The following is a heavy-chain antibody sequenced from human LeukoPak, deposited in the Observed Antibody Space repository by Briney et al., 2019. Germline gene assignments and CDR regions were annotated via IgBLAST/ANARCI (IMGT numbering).Heavy chain of an antibody. Sequence: ASVKVSCKASGGTFTGYYMHWVRQAPGQGLEWMGWINPNSGGTNYAQKFQGRVTMTRDTSISTAYMELSRLRSDDTAVYYCARDTTYYYDSSGYQYYFDYWGQGTLVTVSS. CDR2: INPNSGGT. CDR1: GGTFTGYY. V-gene: IGHV1-2*02. J-gene: IGHJ4*02. D-gene: IGHD3-22*01. CDR3: ARDTTYYYDSSGYQYYFDY.